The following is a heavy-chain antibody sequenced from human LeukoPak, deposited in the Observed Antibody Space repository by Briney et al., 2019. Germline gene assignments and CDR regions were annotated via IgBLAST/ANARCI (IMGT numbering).Heavy chain of an antibody. CDR3: ARVHYYDSSGYSH. D-gene: IGHD3-22*01. J-gene: IGHJ4*02. Sequence: PGGSRRLSCAASGFTFSSYNMNWVRQAPGKGLEWVSSISSTSSYIYYADSVKGRFTISRDNAKNSLYLQMNSLRPEDTAVHYCARVHYYDSSGYSHWGQGTLVTVSS. CDR2: ISSTSSYI. V-gene: IGHV3-21*01. CDR1: GFTFSSYN.